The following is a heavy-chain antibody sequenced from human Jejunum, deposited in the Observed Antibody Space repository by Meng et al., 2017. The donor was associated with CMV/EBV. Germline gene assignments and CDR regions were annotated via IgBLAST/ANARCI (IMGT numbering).Heavy chain of an antibody. CDR3: AKRDCTSSSCHYYFDY. CDR1: IFNNFG. J-gene: IGHJ4*02. V-gene: IGHV3-33*06. Sequence: IFNNFGMHWVRQAPGKGLDWVANIWYDGTTKYYEDSVEGRFTISRDDSKNTLYLQMNSLRAEDTAVYYCAKRDCTSSSCHYYFDYWGQGTLVTVSS. CDR2: IWYDGTTK. D-gene: IGHD2-2*01.